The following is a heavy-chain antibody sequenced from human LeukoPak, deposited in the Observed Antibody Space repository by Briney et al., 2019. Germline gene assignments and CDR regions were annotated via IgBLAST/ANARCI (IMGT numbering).Heavy chain of an antibody. CDR2: ISSSSSYI. Sequence: GGSLRLSCAASGFTFSSYSMNWVRQAPGKGLEWVSSISSSSSYIYYADSVKGRFTISRDNAQNSLYLQMSGLRAEDTAMYYCVRDADFYKGDYWGQGTLVTVSS. CDR3: VRDADFYKGDY. CDR1: GFTFSSYS. J-gene: IGHJ4*02. D-gene: IGHD5-24*01. V-gene: IGHV3-21*04.